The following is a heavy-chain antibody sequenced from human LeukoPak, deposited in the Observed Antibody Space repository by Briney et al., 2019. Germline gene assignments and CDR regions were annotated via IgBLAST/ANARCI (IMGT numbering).Heavy chain of an antibody. CDR1: GFPFSTYG. Sequence: GTSLRLSCVASGFPFSTYGMHWVRQAPGKGLEWVALISYDGSNQYYRDSVKGRFTISRDNGENSVYLQMHSLRTEDTAVYYCANARYWGQGTLVIVSS. CDR3: ANARY. CDR2: ISYDGSNQ. J-gene: IGHJ4*02. D-gene: IGHD6-6*01. V-gene: IGHV3-30*18.